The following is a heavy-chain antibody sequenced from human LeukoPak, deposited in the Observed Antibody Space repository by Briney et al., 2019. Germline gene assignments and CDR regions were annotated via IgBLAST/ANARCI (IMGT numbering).Heavy chain of an antibody. Sequence: SETLSLTCTVSGVSISSYYWSWLRQPPGKGLEWFGYIYYSGSTNYNPSLKSRVTISVDTSKNQFSLKLSSVTAADTAVYYCARDNGWYYYDSRTNWFDPWGQGTLVTASS. D-gene: IGHD3-22*01. V-gene: IGHV4-59*01. CDR1: GVSISSYY. CDR3: ARDNGWYYYDSRTNWFDP. J-gene: IGHJ5*02. CDR2: IYYSGST.